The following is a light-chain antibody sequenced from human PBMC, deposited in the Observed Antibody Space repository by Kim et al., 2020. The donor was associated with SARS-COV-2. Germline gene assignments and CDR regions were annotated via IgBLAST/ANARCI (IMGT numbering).Light chain of an antibody. CDR1: STDVGNYDR. V-gene: IGLV2-18*01. CDR2: DVT. CDR3: SLYTLTTTWV. J-gene: IGLJ3*02. Sequence: QSALTQPPSVSGSPGQSVTISCTGTSTDVGNYDRVSWYQQPPGTAPKLLIYDVTTRPSGVPDRFSGSKSGNTASLTISGLQAEDEADYYCSLYTLTTTWVFGGGTRLTVL.